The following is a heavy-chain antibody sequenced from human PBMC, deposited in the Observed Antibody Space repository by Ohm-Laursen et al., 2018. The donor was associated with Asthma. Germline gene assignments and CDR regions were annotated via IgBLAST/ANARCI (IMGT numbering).Heavy chain of an antibody. V-gene: IGHV3-30*03. Sequence: SLRLSCAASGFTFSSYGMHWVRQAPGKGLEWVAVISYDGSNKYYADSVKGRFTISRDNSKNTLYLQMNSLRAEDTAVYYCARDPPCYYYGMDVWGQGTTVTVSS. CDR3: ARDPPCYYYGMDV. CDR1: GFTFSSYG. J-gene: IGHJ6*02. CDR2: ISYDGSNK.